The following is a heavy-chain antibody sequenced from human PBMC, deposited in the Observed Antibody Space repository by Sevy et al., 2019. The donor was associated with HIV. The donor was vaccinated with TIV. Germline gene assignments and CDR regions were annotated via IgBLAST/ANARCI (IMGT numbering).Heavy chain of an antibody. D-gene: IGHD2-8*01. CDR2: LSFGCGKI. CDR1: GFAFYAFS. J-gene: IGHJ4*02. V-gene: IGHV3-23*01. Sequence: QLGGPLRLSCAASGFAFYAFSMSWIRQAPGKGLGGVATLSFGCGKINYADSVKGRFTISRDNSKNSFYLQMDNLRVEDTALYYCAREGCTRPHDYWGQGTRVTVSS. CDR3: AREGCTRPHDY.